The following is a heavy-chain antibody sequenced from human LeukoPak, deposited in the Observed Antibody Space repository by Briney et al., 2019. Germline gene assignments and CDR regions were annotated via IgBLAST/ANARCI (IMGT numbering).Heavy chain of an antibody. CDR2: ISGSGGST. CDR3: AKGYYDYVWGSYYFDY. CDR1: GFTFSSYA. J-gene: IGHJ4*02. D-gene: IGHD3-16*01. Sequence: TGGSLRLSCAASGFTFSSYAMSWVRQAPGKGLEWVSAISGSGGSTYYADSVKGRFTISRDNSRDTLYLQMNSLRAEDTAVYYCAKGYYDYVWGSYYFDYWGQGTLVTASS. V-gene: IGHV3-23*01.